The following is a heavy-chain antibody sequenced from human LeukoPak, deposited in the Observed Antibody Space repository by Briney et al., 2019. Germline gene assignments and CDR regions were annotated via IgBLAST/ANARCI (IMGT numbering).Heavy chain of an antibody. V-gene: IGHV4-30-4*01. J-gene: IGHJ6*03. D-gene: IGHD3-3*01. Sequence: PSQTLSLTCSVSGGSISRGDYYWTWIRQTPGKGLEWIGYIYYSGNTYYNPSLKSRVSMSVDTSKNQFSLKLSSVTAADTAVYYCARGPYDFWSGYHYYYMDVWGKGTTVTVSS. CDR1: GGSISRGDYY. CDR3: ARGPYDFWSGYHYYYMDV. CDR2: IYYSGNT.